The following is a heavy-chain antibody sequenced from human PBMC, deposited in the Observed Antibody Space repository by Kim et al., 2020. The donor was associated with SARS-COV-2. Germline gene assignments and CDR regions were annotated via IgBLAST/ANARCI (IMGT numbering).Heavy chain of an antibody. J-gene: IGHJ4*02. D-gene: IGHD1-26*01. Sequence: RYSPSFQGQVTISADKSISTAYLQWSSLKASDTAMYYCARRGSGSYHFDYWGQGTLVTVSS. CDR3: ARRGSGSYHFDY. V-gene: IGHV5-51*01.